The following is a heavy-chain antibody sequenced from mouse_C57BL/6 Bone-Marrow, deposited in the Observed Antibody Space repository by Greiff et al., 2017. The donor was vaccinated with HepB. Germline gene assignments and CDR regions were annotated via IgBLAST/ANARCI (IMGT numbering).Heavy chain of an antibody. D-gene: IGHD1-1*01. V-gene: IGHV1-59*01. CDR2: IDPSDSYT. J-gene: IGHJ1*03. Sequence: QVQLQQPGAELVRPGTSVKLSCKASGYTFTSYWMHWVKQRPGQGLEWIGVIDPSDSYTNYNQKFKGKATLTVDTSSSTAYMQLSSLTSEDSAVYYCARGSSCRYFEVWDTGTAVTVTA. CDR3: ARGSSCRYFEV. CDR1: GYTFTSYW.